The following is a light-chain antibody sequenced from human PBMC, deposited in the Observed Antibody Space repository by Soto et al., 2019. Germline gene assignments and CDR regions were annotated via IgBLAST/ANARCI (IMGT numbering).Light chain of an antibody. V-gene: IGKV3-15*01. Sequence: EIAMTHSPATLSVSPGERAALSCRASQSVGTKLAWYQQRPGQAPRLLIYDASARAPGIPARFSGSGSGADFTLTISRLEPEDFAVYYCQQYGSSSINFGQGTRLEIK. CDR2: DAS. CDR3: QQYGSSSIN. J-gene: IGKJ5*01. CDR1: QSVGTK.